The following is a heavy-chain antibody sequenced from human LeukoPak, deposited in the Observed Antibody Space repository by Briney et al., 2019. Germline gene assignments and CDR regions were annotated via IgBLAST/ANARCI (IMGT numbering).Heavy chain of an antibody. D-gene: IGHD3-10*01. J-gene: IGHJ2*01. CDR2: IYSGGDT. CDR3: ARVGDHYHWYFDL. CDR1: GFTVSTKY. V-gene: IGHV3-53*01. Sequence: GSLRLSCAASGFTVSTKYMNWVRQAPGKGLGWVSIIYSGGDTYYTDSVRGRFTISRDNSKNTLYLQMNSLRTEDTAAYYCARVGDHYHWYFDLWGRGTLVTVSS.